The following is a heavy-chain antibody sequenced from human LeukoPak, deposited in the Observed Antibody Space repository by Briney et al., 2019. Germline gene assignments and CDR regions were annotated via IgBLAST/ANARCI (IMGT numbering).Heavy chain of an antibody. CDR2: ISWNSGSI. CDR3: AKDIGAVAGPLDY. Sequence: PGGSLRLSCAASGFTFDDYAMHWVRQAPGKGLKWVSGISWNSGSIGYAGSVKGRFTISRDNAKNSLYLQMNSLRAEDTALYYCAKDIGAVAGPLDYWGQGTLVTVSS. V-gene: IGHV3-9*01. D-gene: IGHD6-19*01. CDR1: GFTFDDYA. J-gene: IGHJ4*02.